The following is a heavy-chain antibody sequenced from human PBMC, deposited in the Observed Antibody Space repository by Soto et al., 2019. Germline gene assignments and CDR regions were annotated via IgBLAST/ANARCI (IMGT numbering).Heavy chain of an antibody. CDR3: ARAHCSGGSCYSVQHWFDP. CDR2: MYHSGST. V-gene: IGHV4-4*02. Sequence: QVQLQESGPGLVKPSGTLSLTCAVSGGSISSSNWWSWVRQPPGKGLEWIGEMYHSGSTNPNPSLKRRVTISVDKSKNQFSLKLSSVTAADTAVYYCARAHCSGGSCYSVQHWFDPWGQGTLVTVSS. D-gene: IGHD2-15*01. J-gene: IGHJ5*02. CDR1: GGSISSSNW.